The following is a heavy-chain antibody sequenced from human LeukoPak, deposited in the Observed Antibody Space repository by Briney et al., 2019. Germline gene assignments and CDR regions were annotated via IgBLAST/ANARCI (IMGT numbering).Heavy chain of an antibody. CDR1: GFTFSNYA. CDR2: ISNDGNNK. D-gene: IGHD2-15*01. J-gene: IGHJ4*02. V-gene: IGHV3-30-3*01. CDR3: GRVAPGGRHIDY. Sequence: PGRSLRLSCATSGFTFSNYAIHWDRQAPGKGLEGVAVISNDGNNKHYADSVKGRFTISRDNSKDTLYLQMNSLRAEDTAVYYCGRVAPGGRHIDYWGQGTLVTVSS.